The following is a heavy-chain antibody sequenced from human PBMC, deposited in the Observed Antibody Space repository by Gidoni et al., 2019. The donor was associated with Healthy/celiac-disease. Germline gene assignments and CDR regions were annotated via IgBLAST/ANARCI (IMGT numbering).Heavy chain of an antibody. Sequence: EVQLLESGGGLVQPGGSLRLSCAASGFTFSSYAMSWVRQAPGKGLEWVSAISGSGGSTYYADSVKGRFTISRDNSKNTLYLQMNSLRAEDTAVYYCAKGDDFWSGSINWFDPWGQGTLVTVSS. D-gene: IGHD3-3*01. CDR2: ISGSGGST. CDR3: AKGDDFWSGSINWFDP. V-gene: IGHV3-23*01. J-gene: IGHJ5*02. CDR1: GFTFSSYA.